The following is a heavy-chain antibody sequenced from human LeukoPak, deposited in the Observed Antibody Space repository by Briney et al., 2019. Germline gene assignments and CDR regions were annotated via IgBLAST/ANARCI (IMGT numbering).Heavy chain of an antibody. J-gene: IGHJ4*02. CDR1: GGSISSGGYS. CDR3: ASQLYYYDSSGPFDY. Sequence: PSQTLSLTCAVSGGSISSGGYSWSWIRQPPGKGPEWIGYIYHSGSTYYNPSLKSRVTISVDRSKNQFSLKLSSVTAADTAVYYCASQLYYYDSSGPFDYWGQGTLVTVSS. CDR2: IYHSGST. D-gene: IGHD3-22*01. V-gene: IGHV4-30-2*01.